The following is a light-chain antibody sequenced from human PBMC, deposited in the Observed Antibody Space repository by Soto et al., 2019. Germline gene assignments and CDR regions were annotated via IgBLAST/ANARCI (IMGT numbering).Light chain of an antibody. CDR2: KAS. Sequence: DIQMIQSPTTLSASVGDRVPITCRASQSISSWLAWYQQKPGKAPKLLIYKASSLESGVPSRFSGSGSGTEFTLTISSLQPDDFATYYCQQYNSDSRTFGQGTKVDIK. CDR1: QSISSW. V-gene: IGKV1-5*03. J-gene: IGKJ1*01. CDR3: QQYNSDSRT.